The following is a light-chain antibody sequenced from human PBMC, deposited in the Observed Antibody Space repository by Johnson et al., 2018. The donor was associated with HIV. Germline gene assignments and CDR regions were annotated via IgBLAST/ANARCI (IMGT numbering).Light chain of an antibody. V-gene: IGLV1-51*02. CDR3: GTWDSSLSAYV. J-gene: IGLJ1*01. Sequence: QSVLTQPPSVSAAPGQKVTISCSGSSSNIGNNYVSWYQQLPGTAPKLLIYENNKRPSGIPYRFSGSKSGTSATLGTTGLQTGDEADYYCGTWDSSLSAYVFGTWTKVTVL. CDR1: SSNIGNNY. CDR2: ENN.